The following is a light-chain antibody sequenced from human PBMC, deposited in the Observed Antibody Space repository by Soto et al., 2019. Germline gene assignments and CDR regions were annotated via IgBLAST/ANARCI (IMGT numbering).Light chain of an antibody. CDR1: SSNIGAGYD. CDR3: QSYDSSLSGWKV. Sequence: VLTQPPSVSGAPGQRVTISCTGSSSNIGAGYDVHWYQQLPGTAPKLLIYGNSNRPSGVPDRFSGSKSGTSASLAITGLQAEDEADYYCQSYDSSLSGWKVFGGGTKLTVL. V-gene: IGLV1-40*01. CDR2: GNS. J-gene: IGLJ2*01.